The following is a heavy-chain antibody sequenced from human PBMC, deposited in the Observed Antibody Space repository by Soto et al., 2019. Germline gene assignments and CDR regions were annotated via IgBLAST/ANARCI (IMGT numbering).Heavy chain of an antibody. CDR3: ARDFLTAPRYYYYGMDV. V-gene: IGHV3-33*01. Sequence: PGGSLRLSCAASGFTFRSYGMHWVRQAPGKGLEWVAVIWYDGSNKYYADSVKGRFTISRDNSKNTMYLQMNSLRADDTAVYYCARDFLTAPRYYYYGMDVWGQGTTVTVSS. CDR2: IWYDGSNK. CDR1: GFTFRSYG. J-gene: IGHJ6*02. D-gene: IGHD3-9*01.